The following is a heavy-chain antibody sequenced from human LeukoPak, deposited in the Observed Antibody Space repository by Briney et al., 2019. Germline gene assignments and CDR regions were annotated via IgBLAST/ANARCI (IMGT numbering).Heavy chain of an antibody. CDR3: ARGEGGYNYAF. Sequence: GESLKISCKTSGYSFTSYWIAWVRQIPGKGLEWVGIINLADSDTRYSLSLQGQVTISADRSISTAYLQWSSLKASDTAIYYCARGEGGYNYAFWGQGTLVSVSS. CDR1: GYSFTSYW. J-gene: IGHJ4*02. D-gene: IGHD5-24*01. CDR2: INLADSDT. V-gene: IGHV5-51*01.